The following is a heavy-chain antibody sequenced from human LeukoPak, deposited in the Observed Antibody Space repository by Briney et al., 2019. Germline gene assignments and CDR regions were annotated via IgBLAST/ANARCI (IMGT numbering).Heavy chain of an antibody. CDR2: ISSSGGTT. D-gene: IGHD1-26*01. CDR1: GFTFSRYA. V-gene: IGHV3-23*01. Sequence: GGSLSLSCAASGFTFSRYALNWVRQAPGRGLEWVSVISSSGGTTYYPDSLKGRFIISRDNSKNSLYLQMNSLRPEDTAVYYCARERGGSYSAIDYCGQGTLVTVSS. J-gene: IGHJ4*02. CDR3: ARERGGSYSAIDY.